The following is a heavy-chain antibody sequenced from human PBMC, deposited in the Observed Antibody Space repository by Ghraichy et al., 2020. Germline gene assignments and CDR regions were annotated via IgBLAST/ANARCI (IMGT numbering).Heavy chain of an antibody. CDR3: TRLGYARGL. CDR1: GFTFSGSA. V-gene: IGHV3-73*01. D-gene: IGHD5-12*01. Sequence: GGSLRLSCAASGFTFSGSAMHWVRQASGKGLEWVGRIRSKANSYATAYAASVKGRFTISRDDSKNTAYLQMNSLKTEDTAVYYCTRLGYARGLGGQGTLVTVSS. CDR2: IRSKANSYAT. J-gene: IGHJ4*02.